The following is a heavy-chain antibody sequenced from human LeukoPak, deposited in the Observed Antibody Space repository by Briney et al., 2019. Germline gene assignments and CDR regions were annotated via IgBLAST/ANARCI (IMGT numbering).Heavy chain of an antibody. CDR3: ARTVVVAATTNRGFDY. V-gene: IGHV4-59*01. CDR2: IYYSGST. J-gene: IGHJ4*02. Sequence: SETLSLTCSVSGGSISSYYWSWIRQPPGKGLEWIGYIYYSGSTNYNPSLKSRVTISVDTSKNQFSLKLSSVTAADTAVYYCARTVVVAATTNRGFDYWGQGTLVTVS. CDR1: GGSISSYY. D-gene: IGHD2-15*01.